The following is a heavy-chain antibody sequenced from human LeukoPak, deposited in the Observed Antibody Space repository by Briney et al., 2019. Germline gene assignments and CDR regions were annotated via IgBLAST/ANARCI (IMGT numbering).Heavy chain of an antibody. CDR3: ARNFGGASAYYYYYYMDV. J-gene: IGHJ6*03. Sequence: PGGSLRLSCAASGFTFSDYYMSWIRQAPGKGLEWVSYISSSGRTIYYADSVKGRFTISRDNAKNSQYLQMNSLRAEDTAVYCCARNFGGASAYYYYYYMDVWGKGTTVTVSS. V-gene: IGHV3-11*01. CDR2: ISSSGRTI. D-gene: IGHD3-16*01. CDR1: GFTFSDYY.